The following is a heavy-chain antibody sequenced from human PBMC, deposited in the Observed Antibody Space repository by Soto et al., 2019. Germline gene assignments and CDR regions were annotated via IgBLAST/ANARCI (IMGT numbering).Heavy chain of an antibody. Sequence: QVQLVQSGAEVKKPGASVKVSCKASGYTFTSYGISWVRQAPGQGLEWMGWISAYNGNTNYAQKLQGRVTMTTDTSTSTAYMELRSLRSDDTAVYYCARDWGLQLEPYYYYYGMDVWGQGTTVTVSS. CDR2: ISAYNGNT. CDR3: ARDWGLQLEPYYYYYGMDV. J-gene: IGHJ6*02. V-gene: IGHV1-18*01. D-gene: IGHD1-1*01. CDR1: GYTFTSYG.